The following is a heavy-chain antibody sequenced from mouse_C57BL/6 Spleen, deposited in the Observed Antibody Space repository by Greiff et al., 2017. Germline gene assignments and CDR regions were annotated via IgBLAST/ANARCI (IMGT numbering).Heavy chain of an antibody. Sequence: QVTLKESGPGLLQSSQTLSLSCSSSGFSLSTSGMGVSWIRQPTGQGLEWLVHIYWDDDKCNNQSLKNRPTISKDTSRNQVFHKIPSVDAADAASYCGTRRGGSYFDYWGQGTTLTVSA. CDR3: TRRGGSYFDY. CDR1: GFSLSTSGMG. J-gene: IGHJ2*01. D-gene: IGHD1-1*01. V-gene: IGHV8-12*01. CDR2: IYWDDDK.